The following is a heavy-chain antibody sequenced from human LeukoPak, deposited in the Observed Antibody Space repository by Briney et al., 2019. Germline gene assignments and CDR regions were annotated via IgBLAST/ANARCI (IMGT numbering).Heavy chain of an antibody. V-gene: IGHV3-15*01. CDR1: GFTFTNAW. Sequence: NPGGPLRLSCAASGFTFTNAWMSWVRQAPGKGLECVGGIKSRGDGATTDFAARVIGRFTMSRDDSKATLYLQMNSLKTEDTAVYFCTTDLGITMIRGVIVFWGQGTLVTVSS. CDR3: TTDLGITMIRGVIVF. D-gene: IGHD3-10*01. CDR2: IKSRGDGATT. J-gene: IGHJ4*02.